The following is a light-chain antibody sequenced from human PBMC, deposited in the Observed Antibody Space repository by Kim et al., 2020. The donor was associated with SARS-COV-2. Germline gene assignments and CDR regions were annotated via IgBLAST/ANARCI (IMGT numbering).Light chain of an antibody. J-gene: IGLJ2*01. CDR3: AAWDDSLNGL. Sequence: PAHRVTISCSGRCSNIGSNTVSWYQQLPGTAPKLLIYCNHRRPSGVPDRFSGSKSGTSASLAISGLQSEGEADYYCAAWDDSLNGLFGGGAQLTVL. V-gene: IGLV1-44*01. CDR2: CNH. CDR1: CSNIGSNT.